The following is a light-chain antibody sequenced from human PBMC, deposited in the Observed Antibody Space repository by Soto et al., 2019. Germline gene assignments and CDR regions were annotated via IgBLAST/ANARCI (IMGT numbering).Light chain of an antibody. V-gene: IGKV3-11*01. Sequence: EIVLTQYPATLSLSPGERATLSCRASQSVRTFLAWYQQKPGQAPRLLIYDTSNRATGIPHRFSGSGSGTDFTLTIRSLEPEDFAVYYCQQRNNWPRYTFGQGTKLEIK. J-gene: IGKJ2*01. CDR1: QSVRTF. CDR3: QQRNNWPRYT. CDR2: DTS.